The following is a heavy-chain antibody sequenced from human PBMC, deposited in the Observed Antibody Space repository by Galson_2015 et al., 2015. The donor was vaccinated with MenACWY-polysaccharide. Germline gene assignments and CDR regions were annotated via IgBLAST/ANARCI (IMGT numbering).Heavy chain of an antibody. J-gene: IGHJ3*01. CDR1: GSRFSHSG. V-gene: IGHV3-33*01. CDR2: IQYDGSKI. Sequence: SLRLSCAASGSRFSHSGMHWVRQAPGKGLEWVAVIQYDGSKIVYADSVKGRFTISRDNSKNTLFLEMNSLGGEDTAVYYCARDGSRIVFHAFDAWGQGTMVTVSS. D-gene: IGHD6-13*01. CDR3: ARDGSRIVFHAFDA.